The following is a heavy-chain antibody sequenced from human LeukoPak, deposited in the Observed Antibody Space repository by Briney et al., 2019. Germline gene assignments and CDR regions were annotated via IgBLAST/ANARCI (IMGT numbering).Heavy chain of an antibody. J-gene: IGHJ5*02. CDR3: ARTLAAAAS. Sequence: PSETLSLTCTVSGASIGGFYWSWIRQPPGKGLEWIGYIHYSGSTNYNPSLKSRVTISVDTSKNQISLNLTPVTASDTAVYYCARTLAAAASWGQGTLVTVSS. D-gene: IGHD6-13*01. CDR2: IHYSGST. CDR1: GASIGGFY. V-gene: IGHV4-59*08.